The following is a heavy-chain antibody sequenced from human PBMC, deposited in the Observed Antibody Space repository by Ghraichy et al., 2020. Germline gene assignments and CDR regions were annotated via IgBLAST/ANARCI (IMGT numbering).Heavy chain of an antibody. CDR2: ISYTGST. CDR1: GGSISSSSYY. J-gene: IGHJ5*02. V-gene: IGHV4-39*01. CDR3: ARRATKGGWFDP. Sequence: SQTLSLTCTISGGSISSSSYYWGWIRQPPGKGLEWIGSISYTGSTYFNPSLKSRVTISVDTSTNQFSLKLSSVTAADTAVYYCARRATKGGWFDPWGQGTRVTVSS.